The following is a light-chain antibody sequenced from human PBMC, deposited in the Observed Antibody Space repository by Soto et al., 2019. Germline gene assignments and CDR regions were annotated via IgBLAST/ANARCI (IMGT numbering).Light chain of an antibody. V-gene: IGKV1-5*03. CDR3: QQYNSYSYT. J-gene: IGKJ2*01. CDR1: QSISSY. Sequence: DIQMTQSPTTLSASVGDRVTITCRASQSISSYLAWYQQKPGKAPKLLIYKASSLESGVPSRFSGSASGTEFTLTISSLQPDDFATYYCQQYNSYSYTFGQGTNLEIK. CDR2: KAS.